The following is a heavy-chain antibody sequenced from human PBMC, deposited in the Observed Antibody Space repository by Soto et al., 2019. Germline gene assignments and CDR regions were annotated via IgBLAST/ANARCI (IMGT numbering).Heavy chain of an antibody. CDR2: IYYTGST. J-gene: IGHJ4*02. D-gene: IGHD6-19*01. Sequence: SDTLSLTCTVSGGAVISSIYYFVCLRKPPGKGLEWIGYIYYTGSTNYNPSLEGRVFMSVDTSKNQLSLKLNSVTAADTGIYYCARAAVHSGWYHDHWGQGIPVTVSS. CDR3: ARAAVHSGWYHDH. CDR1: GGAVISSIYY. V-gene: IGHV4-61*01.